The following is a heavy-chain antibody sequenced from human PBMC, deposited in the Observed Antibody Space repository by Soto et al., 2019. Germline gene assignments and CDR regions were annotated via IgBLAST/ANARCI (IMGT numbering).Heavy chain of an antibody. CDR2: ISGDGSIT. Sequence: EVPLVESGGGLVQPGGSLTLSCAASGFTFPSYWLHWVRQAPGKGLVWVSRISGDGSITNYTDAVKGRFTISRDNAKNTFYLQMNNLRAEDTAVYYCARGTTYWAGVDYWGQGTLVTASS. V-gene: IGHV3-74*01. CDR1: GFTFPSYW. J-gene: IGHJ4*02. D-gene: IGHD2-2*01. CDR3: ARGTTYWAGVDY.